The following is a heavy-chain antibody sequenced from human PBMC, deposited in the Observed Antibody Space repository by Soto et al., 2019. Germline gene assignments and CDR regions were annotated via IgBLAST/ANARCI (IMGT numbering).Heavy chain of an antibody. CDR1: GGSFSGYY. CDR3: ARSPRKGYCSGGSCYEYYFDY. CDR2: INHSGST. J-gene: IGHJ4*02. D-gene: IGHD2-15*01. Sequence: SETLSLTCAVYGGSFSGYYWSWIRQPPGKGLEWIGEINHSGSTNYNPSLKSRVTISVDTSKNQFSLKLSSVTAADTAVYYCARSPRKGYCSGGSCYEYYFDYWGQGTLVTVSS. V-gene: IGHV4-34*01.